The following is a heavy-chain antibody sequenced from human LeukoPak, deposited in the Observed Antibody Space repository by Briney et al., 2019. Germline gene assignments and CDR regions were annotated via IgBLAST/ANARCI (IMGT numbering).Heavy chain of an antibody. CDR1: GFTFDDYA. V-gene: IGHV3-9*01. Sequence: GRSLRLSCAASGFTFDDYAMHWVRQAPGKGLEWVSGISWNSGSIGYADSVKGRFTISRDNAKNSLYLQMNSLRPEDTALYYCAKDRHGYSSGWTDYWGQGTLVTVSS. CDR2: ISWNSGSI. D-gene: IGHD6-19*01. CDR3: AKDRHGYSSGWTDY. J-gene: IGHJ4*02.